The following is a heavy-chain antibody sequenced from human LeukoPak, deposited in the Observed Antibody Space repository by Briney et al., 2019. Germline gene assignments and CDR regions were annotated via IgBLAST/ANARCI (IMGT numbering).Heavy chain of an antibody. D-gene: IGHD2-2*01. CDR1: GYSISSGYY. V-gene: IGHV4-38-2*02. Sequence: PSETLSLTRTVSGYSISSGYYWGWIRQPPGKGLEWIGSIYHSGNTYYNPSLKSRVTMSVDTSKNQFSLKLSSVTAADTAVYYCARDQGGCSSTSCYDFDYWGQGTLVTVSS. J-gene: IGHJ4*02. CDR2: IYHSGNT. CDR3: ARDQGGCSSTSCYDFDY.